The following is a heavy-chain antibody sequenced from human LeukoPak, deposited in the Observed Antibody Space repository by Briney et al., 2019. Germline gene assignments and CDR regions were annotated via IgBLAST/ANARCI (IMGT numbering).Heavy chain of an antibody. Sequence: PSETLSLTCTVSGGSVSSGSHYWSWIRQPPGKGLEWIGYIYYSGSTNFNPSLKSRVTISVDTSKNQFSLKLSSVTAADTAVYYYARGGIMALAGGLDFWGQGTLVTVSS. J-gene: IGHJ4*02. CDR2: IYYSGST. CDR1: GGSVSSGSHY. V-gene: IGHV4-61*01. CDR3: ARGGIMALAGGLDF. D-gene: IGHD6-19*01.